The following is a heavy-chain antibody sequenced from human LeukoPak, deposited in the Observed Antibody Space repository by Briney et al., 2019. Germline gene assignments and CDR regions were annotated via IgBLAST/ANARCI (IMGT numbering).Heavy chain of an antibody. D-gene: IGHD5-12*01. J-gene: IGHJ4*02. CDR2: ISGYNSNG. CDR1: GYSFTSYG. V-gene: IGHV1-18*01. Sequence: ASVKVSCKASGYSFTSYGISWVRQAPGQGLEWMGWISGYNSNGDFAQKLQDRVTITTDTSTSTAYMQLRSLRSDDPAVYYCARHPSGSDFFDYWGQGTLVTVSP. CDR3: ARHPSGSDFFDY.